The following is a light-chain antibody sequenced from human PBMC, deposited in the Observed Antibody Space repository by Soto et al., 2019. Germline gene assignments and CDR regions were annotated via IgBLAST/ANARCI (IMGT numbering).Light chain of an antibody. V-gene: IGLV2-14*03. CDR1: SSDVGGYNY. CDR2: DVS. Sequence: QSVLTQPASVSGSPGQSITISCTGTSSDVGGYNYVSWYQHHPGKAPKLTIYDVSNRPSGVSNRFSGSKSGNTASLTISGLQPEDEADYYCSSYTTSNTRQIVLGTGTKATVL. J-gene: IGLJ1*01. CDR3: SSYTTSNTRQIV.